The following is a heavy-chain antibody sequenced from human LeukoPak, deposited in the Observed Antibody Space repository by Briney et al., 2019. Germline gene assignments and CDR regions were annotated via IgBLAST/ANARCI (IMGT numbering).Heavy chain of an antibody. CDR3: ARMVHYYDTSGYSYYFDY. Sequence: KPSETLSLTCTVSGYSISSDYYWGWIRQPPGKGLEWIGSIYHSGSTYYNPSLKSRVTISVDTSKNHFSLKLSSVTAADTAVYYCARMVHYYDTSGYSYYFDYWGQGTLVTVSS. J-gene: IGHJ4*02. CDR2: IYHSGST. V-gene: IGHV4-38-2*02. D-gene: IGHD3-22*01. CDR1: GYSISSDYY.